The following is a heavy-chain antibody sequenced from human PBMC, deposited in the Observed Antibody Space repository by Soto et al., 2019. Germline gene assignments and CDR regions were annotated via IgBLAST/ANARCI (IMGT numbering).Heavy chain of an antibody. D-gene: IGHD2-15*01. CDR1: SGSVSSGSYY. CDR3: ASSSGGSYYDY. CDR2: IYYSGST. Sequence: TLSLTCTVSSGSVSSGSYYWSWIRQPPGKGLEWIGYIYYSGSTYYNPSLKSRVTISVDTSKNQFSLKLSSATAADTAVYYCASSSGGSYYDYWGQGTLVTVSS. V-gene: IGHV4-31*03. J-gene: IGHJ4*02.